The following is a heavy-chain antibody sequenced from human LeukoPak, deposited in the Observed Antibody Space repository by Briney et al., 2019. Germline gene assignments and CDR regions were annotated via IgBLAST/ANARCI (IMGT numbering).Heavy chain of an antibody. V-gene: IGHV4-39*07. D-gene: IGHD4-17*01. CDR3: ARETDYGDYLDY. CDR1: GGSISSSRFN. CDR2: IYYSGST. J-gene: IGHJ4*02. Sequence: SETLSLTCTVSGGSISSSRFNWGWIRQTPGKGLEWIGSIYYSGSTYYNPSLKSRVTVSVDTSKNQFSLKLSSVTAADTAVYYCARETDYGDYLDYWGQGTLVTVSS.